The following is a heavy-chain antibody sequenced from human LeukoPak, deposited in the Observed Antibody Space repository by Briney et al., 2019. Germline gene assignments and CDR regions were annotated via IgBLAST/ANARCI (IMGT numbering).Heavy chain of an antibody. CDR3: ARLGYGDYLGGMDV. Sequence: PSETLSLTCTVSGGSISSYYWSWIRQPPGKGLEWIGYIYYSGSTNYNPSLKSRVTISVDTSKNQFSPKLSSVTAADTAVYYCARLGYGDYLGGMDVWGQGTTVTVSS. J-gene: IGHJ6*02. D-gene: IGHD4-17*01. V-gene: IGHV4-59*01. CDR2: IYYSGST. CDR1: GGSISSYY.